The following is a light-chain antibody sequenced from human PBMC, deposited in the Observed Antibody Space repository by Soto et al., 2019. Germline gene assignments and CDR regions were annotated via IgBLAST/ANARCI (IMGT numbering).Light chain of an antibody. Sequence: DIVMTQSPDSLAVSLGETATINCKSSQSVLYSSNNKNYLAWYQQKPGQPPKLLIYWASTRESGVPDRFSGSGSGTDFTLTISSLQAEDVAVYHCQQYFSTPQTFGQGTKVEIK. J-gene: IGKJ1*01. CDR3: QQYFSTPQT. CDR2: WAS. CDR1: QSVLYSSNNKNY. V-gene: IGKV4-1*01.